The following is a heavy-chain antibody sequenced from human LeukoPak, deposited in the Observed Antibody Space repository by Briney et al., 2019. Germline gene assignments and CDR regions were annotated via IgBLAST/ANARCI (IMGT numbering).Heavy chain of an antibody. CDR2: IYPGDSDT. CDR1: GYSFTSYW. V-gene: IGHV5-51*01. J-gene: IGHJ4*02. D-gene: IGHD1/OR15-1a*01. Sequence: GASLQISCKGSGYSFTSYWIGWVRPMPGKGLEWMGIIYPGDSDTRYSPSFQGQVTISADKSISTAYLQWSSLKASDIAMYYCGISAAPWNIDYWGQGTLVTVSS. CDR3: GISAAPWNIDY.